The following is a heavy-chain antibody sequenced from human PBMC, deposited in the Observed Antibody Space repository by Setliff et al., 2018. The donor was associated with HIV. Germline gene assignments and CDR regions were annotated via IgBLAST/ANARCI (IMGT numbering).Heavy chain of an antibody. CDR2: IRYDGSNK. CDR3: AKDFDRYSCGYSGVRYYGMDV. Sequence: GGSLRLSCKASGFTFSSYGMHWVRQAPGKGLEWVAFIRYDGSNKYYADSVKGRFTISRDNSKNTLYLQMNSLRAEDTAVYYCAKDFDRYSCGYSGVRYYGMDVWGQGTTVTVSS. D-gene: IGHD5-18*01. V-gene: IGHV3-30*02. J-gene: IGHJ6*02. CDR1: GFTFSSYG.